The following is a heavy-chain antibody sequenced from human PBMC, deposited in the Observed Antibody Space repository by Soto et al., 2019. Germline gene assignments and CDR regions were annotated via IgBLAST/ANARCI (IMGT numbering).Heavy chain of an antibody. J-gene: IGHJ6*02. V-gene: IGHV1-69*08. CDR2: ISPLLGTA. CDR1: GGTFSSYT. CDR3: ASRFDSGDNGLDV. D-gene: IGHD3-9*01. Sequence: QVQLVQSGAEVKKPGSSVKVSCKASGGTFSSYTFTWVRQAPGQGPEWMGRISPLLGTANYAQKFQGRVMITADKSTNTVYMALSSLRPEDTAIYYCASRFDSGDNGLDVWGQGTTVTVSS.